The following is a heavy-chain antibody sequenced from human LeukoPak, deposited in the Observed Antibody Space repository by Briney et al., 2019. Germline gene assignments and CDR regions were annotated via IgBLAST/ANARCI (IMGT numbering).Heavy chain of an antibody. Sequence: SETLSLTCAVYGGSFSGYYWIWIRQSPGKGLEWIGENNDSGSINYNPSLKSRVTISVDASKNQSSLKLSSVTAADTAVYYCATRGYYYVSDYWGQGTLVTVSS. CDR2: NNDSGSI. J-gene: IGHJ4*02. CDR1: GGSFSGYY. D-gene: IGHD3-22*01. CDR3: ATRGYYYVSDY. V-gene: IGHV4-34*01.